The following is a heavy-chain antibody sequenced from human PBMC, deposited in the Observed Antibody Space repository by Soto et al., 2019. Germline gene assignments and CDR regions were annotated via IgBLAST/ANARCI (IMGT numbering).Heavy chain of an antibody. CDR1: GASVSSGDYY. CDR3: ARDTEPTSGGVDY. D-gene: IGHD1-26*01. V-gene: IGHV4-31*03. J-gene: IGHJ4*02. CDR2: IYYTGGT. Sequence: QVQLRESGPGLVRPSQTLSLTCTVSGASVSSGDYYWTWVRQRPGKGLEWIGDIYYTGGTKNNPSLKNRLTISLDTSKNQFSLKLNSVTAADTAVYYCARDTEPTSGGVDYWGQGTLVPVSS.